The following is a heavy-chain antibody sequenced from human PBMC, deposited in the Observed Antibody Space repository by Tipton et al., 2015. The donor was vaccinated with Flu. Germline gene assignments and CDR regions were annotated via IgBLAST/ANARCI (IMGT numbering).Heavy chain of an antibody. D-gene: IGHD3-16*01. CDR2: IYYSGST. Sequence: TLSLTCTVSGDSISGSSHYWSWIRQPPGKGLEWIGYIYYSGSTNYNPSLKSRVTISVDTSKNQFSLKLSSVTAADTAVYYCARVWGYYFDYWGQGTLVTVSS. J-gene: IGHJ4*02. CDR1: GDSISGSSHY. CDR3: ARVWGYYFDY. V-gene: IGHV4-61*01.